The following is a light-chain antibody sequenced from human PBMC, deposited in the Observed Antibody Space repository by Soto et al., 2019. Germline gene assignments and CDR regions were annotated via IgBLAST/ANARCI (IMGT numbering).Light chain of an antibody. CDR2: AAS. Sequence: DIQMTQSPSSLSASVGDRVTITCRASQSITTFLNWYQQRPGKAPQLLIYAASSLQSGVPSRFSGSGSGTEFTLTISSLDPDDFATYYCLQVANFPRTFGQGTTVDLK. CDR1: QSITTF. J-gene: IGKJ1*01. CDR3: LQVANFPRT. V-gene: IGKV1-39*01.